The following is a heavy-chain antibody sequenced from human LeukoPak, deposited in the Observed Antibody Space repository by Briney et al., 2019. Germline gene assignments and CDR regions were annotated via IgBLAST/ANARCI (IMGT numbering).Heavy chain of an antibody. CDR2: ISSSSSYI. V-gene: IGHV3-21*01. CDR3: ARGGGYYDFWSGPQDFYYMDV. J-gene: IGHJ6*03. Sequence: GGSLRLSCAASGFTFSSYSMNWVRQAPGKGLEWVSSISSSSSYIYYADSVKGRFTISRDNAKNSLYLQMNSLRAEDTAVYYCARGGGYYDFWSGPQDFYYMDVWGKGTPVTVSS. D-gene: IGHD3-3*01. CDR1: GFTFSSYS.